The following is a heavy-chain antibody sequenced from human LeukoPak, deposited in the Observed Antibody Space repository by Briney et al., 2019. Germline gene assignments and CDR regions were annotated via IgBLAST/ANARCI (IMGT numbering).Heavy chain of an antibody. CDR2: IYTSGST. Sequence: PSETLSLTCTVSGGSISSYYWSWIRQPAGKGLEWIGRIYTSGSTNYNPSLKSRVTISVDKSKNQFSLKLSTVTAADTAVHYCARGRDTPGYYYYYMVVWGKKTTVTVSS. CDR3: ARGRDTPGYYYYYMVV. D-gene: IGHD1-14*01. J-gene: IGHJ6*03. V-gene: IGHV4-4*07. CDR1: GGSISSYY.